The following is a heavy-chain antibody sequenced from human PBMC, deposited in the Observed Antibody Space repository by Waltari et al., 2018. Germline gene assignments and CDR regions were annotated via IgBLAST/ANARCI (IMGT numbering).Heavy chain of an antibody. Sequence: EVQLVESGGGLVQPGRSLRLSCTASGFTFGDYAMSWVRQAPGKGREWGGFIRSQAFGGTTEDAASVKGRFTISRDDSKSIAYLQMNSLKTEDTAVYYCTRAVYYQLLLRFDPWGQGTLVTVSS. CDR3: TRAVYYQLLLRFDP. CDR2: IRSQAFGGTT. V-gene: IGHV3-49*04. CDR1: GFTFGDYA. D-gene: IGHD2-2*01. J-gene: IGHJ5*02.